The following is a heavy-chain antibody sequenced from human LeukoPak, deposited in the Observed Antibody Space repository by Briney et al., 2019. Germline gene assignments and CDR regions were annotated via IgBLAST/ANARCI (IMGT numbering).Heavy chain of an antibody. V-gene: IGHV1-69*13. D-gene: IGHD5-24*01. CDR3: ARALPGMAKITGWVDP. Sequence: SVKVSCKASGGTFSSYAISWVRQAPGQGLEWMGGIIPIFGTANYAQKFQGRVTITADESTSTAYMELSSLRSEDTAVYYCARALPGMAKITGWVDPWGQGTLVTVSS. J-gene: IGHJ5*01. CDR2: IIPIFGTA. CDR1: GGTFSSYA.